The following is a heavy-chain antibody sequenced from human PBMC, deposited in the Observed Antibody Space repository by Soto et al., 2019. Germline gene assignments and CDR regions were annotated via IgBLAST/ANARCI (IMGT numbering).Heavy chain of an antibody. CDR2: ISRSGST. CDR1: GGSFSGYY. CDR3: ARGPPIRAVPAPNFYDYYMDV. Sequence: SETLSLTCAVYGGSFSGYYWSWIRQPPGKGLEWIGEISRSGSTNYNPSLKSRVTISVDTSKNQFSLKVNAVTAADTTVYYGARGPPIRAVPAPNFYDYYMDVWGKGTTVTVSS. D-gene: IGHD2-2*01. J-gene: IGHJ6*03. V-gene: IGHV4-34*01.